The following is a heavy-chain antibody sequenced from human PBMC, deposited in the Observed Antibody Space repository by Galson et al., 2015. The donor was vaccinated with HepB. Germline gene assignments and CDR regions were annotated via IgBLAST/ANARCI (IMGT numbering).Heavy chain of an antibody. CDR2: ISSNGGST. J-gene: IGHJ6*02. CDR3: ARAPFSGSGSYEDMYYYYGMDV. V-gene: IGHV3-64*01. D-gene: IGHD3-10*01. Sequence: SLRLSCAASGFTFSSYAMHWVRQAPGKGLEYVSGISSNGGSTSYANSVKGRFIISRDNSKNTLYLQMGSLRAEDMAVYYCARAPFSGSGSYEDMYYYYGMDVWGQGTTVTVSS. CDR1: GFTFSSYA.